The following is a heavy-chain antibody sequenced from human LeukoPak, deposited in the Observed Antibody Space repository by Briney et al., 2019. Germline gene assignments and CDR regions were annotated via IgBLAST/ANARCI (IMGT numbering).Heavy chain of an antibody. V-gene: IGHV3-21*01. CDR3: AELGITMIGGV. CDR2: ISISSNYI. Sequence: GGSLRLSCAASGFTFSRYSMNWVRQAPGKGLEWVSSISISSNYIYYTDSVKGRFTISRDNAKNSLYLQMNSLRTEDTAVYYCAELGITMIGGVWGKGTTVTISS. D-gene: IGHD3-10*02. J-gene: IGHJ6*04. CDR1: GFTFSRYS.